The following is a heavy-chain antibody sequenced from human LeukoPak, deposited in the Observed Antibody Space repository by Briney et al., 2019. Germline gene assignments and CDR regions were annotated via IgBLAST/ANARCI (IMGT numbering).Heavy chain of an antibody. D-gene: IGHD6-13*01. J-gene: IGHJ5*02. CDR3: AVQRTLWQQVLDH. CDR2: INSDGSST. Sequence: GGSLRLSCAASGFTFSNYWMHWVRQAPGRGLMWVSRINSDGSSTSYADSVKGRFTIFRDNSKNTLYLQMNSLRAEDTAVYYCAVQRTLWQQVLDHWGQGTLVTVSS. CDR1: GFTFSNYW. V-gene: IGHV3-74*01.